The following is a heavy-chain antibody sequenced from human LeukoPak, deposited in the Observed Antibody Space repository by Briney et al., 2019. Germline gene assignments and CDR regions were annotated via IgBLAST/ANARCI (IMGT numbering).Heavy chain of an antibody. D-gene: IGHD2-15*01. Sequence: PSQTLSLTCTVSGGSISSGSYYWSWIRQPAGKGLEWIGRIHTSGSANYNPSLKSRVTISVDTSNNQFFLKLSSVTAADTAMYYCARDRGGGFCSGGSCYARYNWFDSWGQGTLVTVSS. J-gene: IGHJ5*01. CDR3: ARDRGGGFCSGGSCYARYNWFDS. V-gene: IGHV4-61*02. CDR2: IHTSGSA. CDR1: GGSISSGSYY.